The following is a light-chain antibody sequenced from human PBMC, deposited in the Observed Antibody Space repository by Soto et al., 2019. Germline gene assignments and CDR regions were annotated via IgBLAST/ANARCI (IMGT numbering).Light chain of an antibody. CDR1: QTISSDY. CDR2: SAS. Sequence: EIVLTQSPGTLSLSPRERATLSCRASQTISSDYMAWYQQKPGQAPRLLIYSASSRNTGIPDRFTGSGSGTDFTLTISRLEPEDFAVYFCQQYSSFHRTFGQGTKLEI. J-gene: IGKJ2*02. V-gene: IGKV3-20*01. CDR3: QQYSSFHRT.